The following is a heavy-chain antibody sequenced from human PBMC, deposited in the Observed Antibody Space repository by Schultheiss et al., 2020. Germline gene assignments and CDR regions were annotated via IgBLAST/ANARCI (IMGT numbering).Heavy chain of an antibody. J-gene: IGHJ4*02. V-gene: IGHV4-31*03. CDR3: ARSLYCSGGSCGFFDS. CDR2: IYYSGST. CDR1: GGSISSGGYY. Sequence: SETLSLTCTVAGGSISSGGYYWSWIRQHPGKGLEWIGYIYYSGSTYYNPSLKSRVTISVDTSKNQFSLKLSSVTAADTAVYYCARSLYCSGGSCGFFDSWGQGTLVTVSS. D-gene: IGHD2-15*01.